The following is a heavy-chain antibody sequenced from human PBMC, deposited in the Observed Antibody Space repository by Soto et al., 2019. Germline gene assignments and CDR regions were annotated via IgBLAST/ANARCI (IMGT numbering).Heavy chain of an antibody. CDR2: IFYSGST. J-gene: IGHJ4*02. V-gene: IGHV4-39*01. CDR1: GGSISNSDYY. CDR3: ARRPAYCSGGACYVWYFDY. D-gene: IGHD2-15*01. Sequence: SETLSLTCTVSGGSISNSDYYWGWIRQPPGKGLEWIGSIFYSGSTYYNPSLKSRVTISVDTSKNQLSLKLSSVTAADTAVYYCARRPAYCSGGACYVWYFDYWGQGTQVTVSS.